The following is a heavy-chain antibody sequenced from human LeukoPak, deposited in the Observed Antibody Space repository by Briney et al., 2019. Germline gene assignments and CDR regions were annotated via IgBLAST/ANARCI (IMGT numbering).Heavy chain of an antibody. CDR3: VRLVTNHQYYFDY. D-gene: IGHD1-14*01. CDR2: IFPGDSDT. J-gene: IGHJ4*02. CDR1: GYSFTDYW. V-gene: IGHV5-51*01. Sequence: GESLKISCKGPGYSFTDYWIGWVRHMPGKGLESMGIIFPGDSDTRYSPSFQGQVTISADKSISTAYLQWSRLKASDTAVYYCVRLVTNHQYYFDYWGQGTLVTVSS.